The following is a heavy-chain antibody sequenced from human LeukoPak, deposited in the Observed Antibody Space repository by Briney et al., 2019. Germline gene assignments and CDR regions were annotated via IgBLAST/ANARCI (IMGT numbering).Heavy chain of an antibody. J-gene: IGHJ4*02. V-gene: IGHV3-7*01. CDR2: IKEDGSDK. D-gene: IGHD4-17*01. Sequence: GGSLRLSCAASGFSFSSYWMTWVRQAPGNGLEWVANIKEDGSDKYYVDSVKGRFTISRDNAKNSLYLQMNSLRAEDTAVYYCTKYGEDDTPGLNWGQGTLVTVSS. CDR3: TKYGEDDTPGLN. CDR1: GFSFSSYW.